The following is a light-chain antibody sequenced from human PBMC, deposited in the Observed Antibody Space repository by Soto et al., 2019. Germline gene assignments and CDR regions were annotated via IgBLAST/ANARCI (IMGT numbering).Light chain of an antibody. CDR3: QQYKSYSYT. Sequence: DIQMTQSPSILSASVGDRVAITSRASESISNWLAWYQQKPGKAPKVLIYDASRLQSGVPERFSGSGSGTEFTLTISSLQADDIATYYCQQYKSYSYTFGQGTNLEI. CDR2: DAS. V-gene: IGKV1-5*01. J-gene: IGKJ2*01. CDR1: ESISNW.